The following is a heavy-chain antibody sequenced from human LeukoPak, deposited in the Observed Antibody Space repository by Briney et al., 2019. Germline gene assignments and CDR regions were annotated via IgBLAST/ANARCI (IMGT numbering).Heavy chain of an antibody. CDR2: INAGNGNT. Sequence: GASVKVSCKASGYTFTSYAMHWVRQAPGQRLEWMGWINAGNGNTKYSQKFQGRVTITRDTSASIAYMELSSLRSEDTAVYYCARILLGIGIDYWGQGTLVTVSS. J-gene: IGHJ4*02. D-gene: IGHD7-27*01. CDR3: ARILLGIGIDY. CDR1: GYTFTSYA. V-gene: IGHV1-3*01.